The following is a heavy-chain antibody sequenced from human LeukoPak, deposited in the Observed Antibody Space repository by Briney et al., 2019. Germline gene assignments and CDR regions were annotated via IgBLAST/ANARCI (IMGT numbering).Heavy chain of an antibody. D-gene: IGHD5-18*01. CDR1: GFMFSKYW. Sequence: GGSLRLSCAASGFMFSKYWMTWVRQAPGKGLEWVANIKRDGSAIHYVDSVKGRFTISRDNARNSLYLQMNSLRAEDTAVYYCAKDLLATAMAVYYYYYYMDVWGKGTTVTVSS. CDR3: AKDLLATAMAVYYYYYYMDV. CDR2: IKRDGSAI. V-gene: IGHV3-7*01. J-gene: IGHJ6*03.